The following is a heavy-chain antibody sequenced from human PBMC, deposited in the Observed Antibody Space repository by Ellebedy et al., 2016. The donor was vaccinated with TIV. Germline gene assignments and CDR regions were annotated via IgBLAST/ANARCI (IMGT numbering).Heavy chain of an antibody. CDR3: ARDYYYDSSGYFGY. CDR1: GFTFSDYY. Sequence: GESLKISXAASGFTFSDYYMSWIRQAPGKGLEWVSYISSSGGTIYYADSVKGRFTISRDNAKNSLYLQMNSLRAEDTAVYYCARDYYYDSSGYFGYWGQGTLVTVSS. V-gene: IGHV3-11*01. D-gene: IGHD3-22*01. CDR2: ISSSGGTI. J-gene: IGHJ4*02.